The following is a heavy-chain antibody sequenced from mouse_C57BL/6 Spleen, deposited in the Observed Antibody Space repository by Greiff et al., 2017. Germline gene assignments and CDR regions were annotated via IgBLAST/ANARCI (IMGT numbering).Heavy chain of an antibody. J-gene: IGHJ2*01. CDR1: GYTFTDYY. Sequence: EVQLQQSGPELVKPGASVKISCKASGYTFTDYYMNWVKQSHGKSLEWIGDINPNNGGTSYNQKFKGKATLTVDKSSSTAYMELRSLTSEDASVYYCARWLLQAYWGQGTTLTVSS. CDR2: INPNNGGT. D-gene: IGHD2-3*01. V-gene: IGHV1-26*01. CDR3: ARWLLQAY.